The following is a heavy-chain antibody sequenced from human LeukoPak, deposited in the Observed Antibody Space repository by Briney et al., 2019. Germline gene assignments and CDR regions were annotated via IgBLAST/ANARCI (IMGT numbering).Heavy chain of an antibody. D-gene: IGHD3-10*01. J-gene: IGHJ4*02. CDR2: ISYDGSNK. CDR1: GFTFSSYA. Sequence: GGSLRLSCAASGFTFSSYAMHWVRQAPGKGLEWVAVISYDGSNKYYADSVKGRFTISRDNSKNTLYLQMNSLRAEDTAVYYCARDGSGSYYYTYYFDSWGQGTLVTVSS. CDR3: ARDGSGSYYYTYYFDS. V-gene: IGHV3-30-3*01.